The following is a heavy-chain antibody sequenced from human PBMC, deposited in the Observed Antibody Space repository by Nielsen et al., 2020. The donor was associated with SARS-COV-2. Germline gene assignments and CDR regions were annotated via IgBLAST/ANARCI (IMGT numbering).Heavy chain of an antibody. Sequence: ASVKVSCKASGYTFTGSYVHWVRQAPGQGLEWIGRINPNSGATNYAQKFQGRVTVTRDTSISTAYMELTRLRSDDTAVYYCARGGSIPARPLDYWGLGTLVTVSS. D-gene: IGHD6-6*01. CDR1: GYTFTGSY. CDR3: ARGGSIPARPLDY. J-gene: IGHJ4*02. V-gene: IGHV1-2*06. CDR2: INPNSGAT.